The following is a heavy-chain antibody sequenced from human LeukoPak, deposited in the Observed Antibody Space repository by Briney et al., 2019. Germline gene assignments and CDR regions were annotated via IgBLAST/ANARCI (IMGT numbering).Heavy chain of an antibody. CDR1: GFTVSDYS. CDR2: ISSSGSTI. D-gene: IGHD3-10*02. CDR3: AELGITMIGGV. V-gene: IGHV3-11*04. Sequence: PGGSLRLSCAASGFTVSDYSMSWVRQAPGKGLEWVSYISSSGSTIYYADSVKGRFTISRDNAKNSLYLQMNSLRAEDAAVYYCAELGITMIGGVWGKGTTVTISS. J-gene: IGHJ6*04.